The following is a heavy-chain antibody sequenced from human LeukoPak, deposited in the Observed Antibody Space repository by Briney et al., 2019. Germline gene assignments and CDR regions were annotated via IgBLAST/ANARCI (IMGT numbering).Heavy chain of an antibody. CDR2: FDPEDGEA. D-gene: IGHD6-6*01. J-gene: IGHJ4*02. CDR3: ATPYSSSSEFDC. CDR1: GYTLTELS. V-gene: IGHV1-24*01. Sequence: ASVKVSCKVSGYTLTELSMHWVRQAPGKGLEWMGGFDPEDGEAIYAQKFQGRVNMTEDTSTDTAYMELSGLRSEDTAVYYCATPYSSSSEFDCWGQGTLVTVSS.